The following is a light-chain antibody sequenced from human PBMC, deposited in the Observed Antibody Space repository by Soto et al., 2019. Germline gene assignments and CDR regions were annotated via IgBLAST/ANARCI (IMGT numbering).Light chain of an antibody. CDR2: AVS. J-gene: IGLJ1*01. CDR1: LNYVEGNEH. Sequence: QSVRTNPPSVSAGHGGRSTIPNPIKLNYVEGNEHVSWYHHYPGQASKLMICAVSNRPSGVSNRFSGAMSGHTALLTISGLQAEDEADHYSSAFTGTTYVFGTATQVNVL. V-gene: IGLV2-14*03. CDR3: SAFTGTTYV.